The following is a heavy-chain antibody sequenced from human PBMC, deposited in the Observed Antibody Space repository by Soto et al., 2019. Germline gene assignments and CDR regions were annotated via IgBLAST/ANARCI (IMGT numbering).Heavy chain of an antibody. D-gene: IGHD3-10*01. CDR2: IYYSGST. CDR3: ARALITKVDY. V-gene: IGHV4-59*02. J-gene: IGHJ4*02. Sequence: SETLSLTCTVSGGSVSTYYWSWIRQPPGKGLEWIAYIYYSGSTSYNPSLKSRVTISLDTSKNQFSLKLSSVTAADTAVYYCARALITKVDYWGQGTLVTVSS. CDR1: GGSVSTYY.